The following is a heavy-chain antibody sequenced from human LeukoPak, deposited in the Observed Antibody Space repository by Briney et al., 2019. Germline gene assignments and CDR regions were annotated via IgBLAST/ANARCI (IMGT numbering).Heavy chain of an antibody. CDR1: SGSISSRSYY. Sequence: SETLSLTCTVSSGSISSRSYYWGWIRQPPGKGLEWIGSIYYSGSTYYNPSLKSRVTISVDTSKNQFSLKLSSVTAADTAVYYCASQVPAGGDAFDIWGQGTMVTVSS. D-gene: IGHD2-2*01. V-gene: IGHV4-39*07. CDR2: IYYSGST. J-gene: IGHJ3*02. CDR3: ASQVPAGGDAFDI.